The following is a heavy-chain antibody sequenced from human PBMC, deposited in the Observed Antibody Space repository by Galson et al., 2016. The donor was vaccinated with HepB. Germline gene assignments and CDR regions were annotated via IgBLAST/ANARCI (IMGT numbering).Heavy chain of an antibody. J-gene: IGHJ5*02. CDR1: GFVFSNYG. Sequence: SLRLSCAASGFVFSNYGMHWVRQAPGKGLEWVAGLSYNGLNQHYPDSLTGRFTVSRDNSKSIMYLQMDSLRPDDTAVYYCTKQVAEGGLGDTWGQGTVVTVSS. D-gene: IGHD2-15*01. CDR2: LSYNGLNQ. CDR3: TKQVAEGGLGDT. V-gene: IGHV3-30*18.